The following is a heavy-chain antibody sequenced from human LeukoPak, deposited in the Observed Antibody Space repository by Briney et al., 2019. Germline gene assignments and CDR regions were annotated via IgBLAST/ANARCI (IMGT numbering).Heavy chain of an antibody. D-gene: IGHD5-12*01. CDR1: GFTFSSYA. CDR2: ISYDGSNK. CDR3: AKDHSVIVATN. J-gene: IGHJ4*02. Sequence: GRSLRLSCAASGFTFSSYAMPWVRQAPGKGLEWVAVISYDGSNKYYADSVKGRFTISRDNSKNTLYLQMNSLRAEDTAVYYCAKDHSVIVATNWGQGTLVTVSS. V-gene: IGHV3-30-3*01.